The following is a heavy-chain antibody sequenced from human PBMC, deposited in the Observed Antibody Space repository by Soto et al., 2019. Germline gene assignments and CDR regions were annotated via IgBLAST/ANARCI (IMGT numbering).Heavy chain of an antibody. J-gene: IGHJ4*02. CDR3: ASRAKHDYDSSGPDFDS. CDR2: INHRGST. V-gene: IGHV4-34*01. CDR1: GGSFSRFY. D-gene: IGHD3-22*01. Sequence: SETLSLTCAVSGGSFSRFYWSWIRQPPGMGLEWIGEINHRGSTSYNSSLKGRVTISIDTSKRQFSLKLNSVTSADTAVYYCASRAKHDYDSSGPDFDSWGQGTLVTVSS.